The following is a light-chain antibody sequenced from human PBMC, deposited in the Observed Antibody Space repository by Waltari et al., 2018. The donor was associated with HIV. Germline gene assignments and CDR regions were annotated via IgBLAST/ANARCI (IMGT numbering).Light chain of an antibody. Sequence: QAALTHPASVSGSPGQATTTPCTGTSSDFVNYNYVPWYQQHPGKVPKLMIYDVSKRPSGVSNRLSGSKSGNTASLTISGLQAEDEADYYCCSYAGTNTYVFGSGTKVTVL. J-gene: IGLJ1*01. CDR3: CSYAGTNTYV. V-gene: IGLV2-23*02. CDR2: DVS. CDR1: SSDFVNYNY.